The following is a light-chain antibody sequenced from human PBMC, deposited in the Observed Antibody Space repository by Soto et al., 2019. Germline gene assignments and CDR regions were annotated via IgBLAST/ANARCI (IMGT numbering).Light chain of an antibody. J-gene: IGKJ1*01. CDR1: QSISNH. CDR2: AAS. CDR3: QQSYSSPPT. Sequence: DIQMTQSPSSLSASVEDRAIITCRASQSISNHLNCYQQKPGKAPKLLIFAASSLQSGVPSRFSGSRSGPDFTLTIGSLQPEDFATYYCQQSYSSPPTFGQGTKVDIK. V-gene: IGKV1-39*01.